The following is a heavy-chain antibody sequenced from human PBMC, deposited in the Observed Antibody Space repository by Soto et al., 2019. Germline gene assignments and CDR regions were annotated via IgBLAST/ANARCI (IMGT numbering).Heavy chain of an antibody. V-gene: IGHV4-30-2*01. CDR3: ARAPYSGYDFGWFDP. J-gene: IGHJ5*02. Sequence: TLSLTCAVSGGSISSGGYSWSWILQPPGKGLEWIGYIYHSGSTYYNPSLKSRVTISVDRSKNQFSLKLSSVTAADTAVYYCARAPYSGYDFGWFDPWGQGTLVTVSS. CDR2: IYHSGST. CDR1: GGSISSGGYS. D-gene: IGHD5-12*01.